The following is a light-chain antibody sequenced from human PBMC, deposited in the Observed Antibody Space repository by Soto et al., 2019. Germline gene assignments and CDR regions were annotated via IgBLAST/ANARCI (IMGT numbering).Light chain of an antibody. J-gene: IGKJ1*01. CDR1: QSVSIN. CDR2: GAS. Sequence: EIAMTQSPATLSVYPGERATLSCRASQSVSINLAWYQQKPGQAPRLLIYGASTRATGIPARFSGSGSGTEFTLTISSLQSEDFAVYHCQHYNSWPRKWTFGQGTKVDI. V-gene: IGKV3-15*01. CDR3: QHYNSWPRKWT.